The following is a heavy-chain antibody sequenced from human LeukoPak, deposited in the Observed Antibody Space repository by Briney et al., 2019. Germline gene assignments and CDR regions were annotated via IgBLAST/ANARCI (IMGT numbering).Heavy chain of an antibody. Sequence: GASVKVSCKASGYTFTGYYMHWVRQAPGQGPEWMGWINPNSGGTHCAQKFQGRVTMTRDTSISTAYMELSSLRSDDTAVYFCAREGGGTGTHWFDPWGQGTLVTVSS. CDR1: GYTFTGYY. CDR3: AREGGGTGTHWFDP. CDR2: INPNSGGT. J-gene: IGHJ5*02. V-gene: IGHV1-2*02. D-gene: IGHD1-1*01.